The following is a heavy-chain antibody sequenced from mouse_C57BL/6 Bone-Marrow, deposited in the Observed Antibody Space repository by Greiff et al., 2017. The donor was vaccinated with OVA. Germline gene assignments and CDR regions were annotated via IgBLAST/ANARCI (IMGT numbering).Heavy chain of an antibody. CDR1: GFNIKDDY. Sequence: VQLKESGAELVRPGASVKLSCTASGFNIKDDYLHWVKPRPEQGLEWIGWIDPENGDTEYASKFQGKATITADTSSNTAYLQLSSLTSEDTAVYYCTFYDYGGFAYWGQGTLVTVSA. D-gene: IGHD1-1*01. V-gene: IGHV14-4*01. J-gene: IGHJ3*01. CDR3: TFYDYGGFAY. CDR2: IDPENGDT.